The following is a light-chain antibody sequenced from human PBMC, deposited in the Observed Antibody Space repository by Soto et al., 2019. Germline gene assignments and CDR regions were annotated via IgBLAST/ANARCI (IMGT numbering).Light chain of an antibody. CDR2: SNN. Sequence: QSVLTQPPSVSGTPGQRVTISCSGSSSNIGSNTVNWYQQLPGTAPKLLIYSNNQRPSGVPDRFSGSNSGTSASLAISVLQSEDEADYYCAAWDDSLNGLFGGGTKLTVL. CDR1: SSNIGSNT. J-gene: IGLJ2*01. V-gene: IGLV1-44*01. CDR3: AAWDDSLNGL.